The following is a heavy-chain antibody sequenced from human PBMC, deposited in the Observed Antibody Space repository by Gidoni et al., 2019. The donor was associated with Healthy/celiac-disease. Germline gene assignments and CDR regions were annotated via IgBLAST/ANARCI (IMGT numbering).Heavy chain of an antibody. CDR2: SNHSGRT. V-gene: IGHV4-34*01. J-gene: IGHJ6*02. CDR3: ARGGVDSSGWARYYYYYGMDV. CDR1: GGSFSGYY. D-gene: IGHD6-19*01. Sequence: QVQLQQWRAGLLKPSETLSLTCAVYGGSFSGYYWSWIRQPPGKGLEWIGESNHSGRTNYNPSLKSRVTISVDTSKNQFSLKLSSVTAADTAVYYCARGGVDSSGWARYYYYYGMDVWGQGTTVTVSS.